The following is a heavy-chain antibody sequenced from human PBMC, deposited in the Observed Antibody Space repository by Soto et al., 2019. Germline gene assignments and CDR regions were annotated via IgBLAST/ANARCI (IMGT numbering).Heavy chain of an antibody. CDR1: GITFGSRA. CDR2: ISGSGVST. J-gene: IGHJ4*02. V-gene: IGHV3-23*01. D-gene: IGHD2-2*01. Sequence: GGSLRLSCVASGITFGSRAMRWVRQAPGTGLEWVSAISGSGVSTYCADSVRGRFTISRDNSKNTLYLQMNSLRAEDTAVHYCAKYLKSVEARDSPFLDSWGQGTRVTV. CDR3: AKYLKSVEARDSPFLDS.